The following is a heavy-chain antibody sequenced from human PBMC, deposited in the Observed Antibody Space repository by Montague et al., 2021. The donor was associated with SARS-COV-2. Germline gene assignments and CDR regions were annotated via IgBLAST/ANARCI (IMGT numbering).Heavy chain of an antibody. CDR2: IHYNCYT. V-gene: IGHV4-61*03. CDR1: GGLSNTDPSNSDF. D-gene: IGHD3-3*01. Sequence: SETLSLTCTVSGGLSNTDPSNSDFWSWIRQTPGKELEWLGWIHYNCYTNYNPSLKSRVTISIDTSKRYFSLWLNFLTATDTAVYYCARCYIFGPEVRGFEPWGQGTLVTVAS. J-gene: IGHJ5*02. CDR3: ARCYIFGPEVRGFEP.